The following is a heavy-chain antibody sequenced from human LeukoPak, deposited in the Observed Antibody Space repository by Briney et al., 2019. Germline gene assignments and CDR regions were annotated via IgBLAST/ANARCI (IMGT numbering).Heavy chain of an antibody. V-gene: IGHV1-2*02. D-gene: IGHD2-15*01. J-gene: IGHJ5*02. CDR3: ARDGKDIVSGENWFDP. Sequence: GASVKVSCKASGYTFTGYYMHWVRQAPGQGLEWMGWINPNSGGTNYAQKFQGRVTMTRVTSISTAYMELSRLRSDDTAVYYCARDGKDIVSGENWFDPWGQGTLVTVSS. CDR1: GYTFTGYY. CDR2: INPNSGGT.